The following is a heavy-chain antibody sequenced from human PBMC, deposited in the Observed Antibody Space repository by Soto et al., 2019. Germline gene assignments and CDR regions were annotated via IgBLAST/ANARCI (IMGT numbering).Heavy chain of an antibody. V-gene: IGHV1-18*01. Sequence: QVQLVQSGAEVKKPGASVKVSCKASGYTFTRSGISWVRQAPGQGLEWMGWSSTYNGDTNYAQKVQGRVTMTTATSTSTAYMELRSLRSDDTAVYYCAREGVAPYYYYGMDVWGQGTTVAVSS. CDR3: AREGVAPYYYYGMDV. J-gene: IGHJ6*02. CDR1: GYTFTRSG. D-gene: IGHD5-12*01. CDR2: SSTYNGDT.